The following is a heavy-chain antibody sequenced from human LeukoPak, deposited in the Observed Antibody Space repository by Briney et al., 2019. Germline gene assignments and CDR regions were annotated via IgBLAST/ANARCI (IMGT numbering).Heavy chain of an antibody. D-gene: IGHD3-3*01. CDR2: IKQDGSEK. CDR1: GFTFSSYW. CDR3: ARASYRYDFWSGYYPPYWFDP. Sequence: PGGSLRLSCAASGFTFSSYWMSWVRQAPGKGLEGVANIKQDGSEKYYVDSVKGRFTISRDNAKNSLYLQMNSLRAEDTAVYYCARASYRYDFWSGYYPPYWFDPWGQGTLVTVSS. J-gene: IGHJ5*02. V-gene: IGHV3-7*01.